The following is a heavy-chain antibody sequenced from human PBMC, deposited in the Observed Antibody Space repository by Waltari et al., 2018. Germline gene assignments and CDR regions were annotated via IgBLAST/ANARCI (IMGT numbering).Heavy chain of an antibody. CDR3: ATVVVVPAAISPWYYGMDV. V-gene: IGHV1-24*01. Sequence: QVQLVQSGAEVKKPGASVKVSCKVSGYTLTELSMHWVRQAPGKGLEWMGGFDPEDGETIYAQKFQGRVTMTEDTSTDTAYMELSSLRSEDTAVYYCATVVVVPAAISPWYYGMDVWGQGTTVTVSS. J-gene: IGHJ6*02. CDR2: FDPEDGET. CDR1: GYTLTELS. D-gene: IGHD2-2*01.